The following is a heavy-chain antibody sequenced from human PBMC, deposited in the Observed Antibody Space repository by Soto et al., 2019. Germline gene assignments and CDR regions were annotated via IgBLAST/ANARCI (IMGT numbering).Heavy chain of an antibody. CDR2: FDPEDSKM. CDR1: VYSLSEFS. V-gene: IGHV1-24*01. CDR3: VRVRRHGATWYNSYCMDV. D-gene: IGHD1-1*01. J-gene: IGHJ6*02. Sequence: QVHLAQSGAEVKKPGASVRVSCKVTVYSLSEFSMHWVRQAPGKGVEWMGGFDPEDSKMTPAQNFQGRLTLIEDTSAETAYMELRSLSSEDTAVYYCVRVRRHGATWYNSYCMDVWGQGTPVTVSS.